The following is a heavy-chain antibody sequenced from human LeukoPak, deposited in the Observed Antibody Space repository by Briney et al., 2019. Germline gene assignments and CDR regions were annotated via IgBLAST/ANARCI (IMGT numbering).Heavy chain of an antibody. CDR1: GYTFTGYY. CDR2: INPNSGGT. Sequence: ASVKVSCKASGYTFTGYYMHWVRQAPGQGLEWMGRINPNSGGTNYAQKFQGRVTMTRDTSISTAYMELSRLRSDDTAVYYCASSYYYDSSGYYGLDYWGQGTLVTVSS. V-gene: IGHV1-2*06. J-gene: IGHJ4*02. CDR3: ASSYYYDSSGYYGLDY. D-gene: IGHD3-22*01.